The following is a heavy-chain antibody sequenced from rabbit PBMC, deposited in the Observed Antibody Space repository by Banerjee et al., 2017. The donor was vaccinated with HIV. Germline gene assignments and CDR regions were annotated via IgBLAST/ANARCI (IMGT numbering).Heavy chain of an antibody. CDR3: ARARYVGYGYGL. CDR2: IYAGDGNT. V-gene: IGHV1S40*01. J-gene: IGHJ4*01. D-gene: IGHD6-1*01. CDR1: GFDFSSSYY. Sequence: QSLEESGGDLVKAGASLTLTCKASGFDFSSSYYMCWVRQAPGKGPEWIACIYAGDGNTYYASWARGRFTISKTSSTTVTLQMTSLTAADTATYFCARARYVGYGYGLWGPGTLVTVS.